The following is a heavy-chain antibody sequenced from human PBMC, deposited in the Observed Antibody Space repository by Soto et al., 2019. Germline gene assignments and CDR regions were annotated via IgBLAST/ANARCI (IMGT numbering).Heavy chain of an antibody. V-gene: IGHV5-10-1*01. CDR3: ARCSGGSCPLHY. Sequence: GESLKISCKGSGYSFAGYWITWVRQKPGKGLEWMGRIDPSDSQTYYSPSFRGHVTISATKSITTVFLQWSSLRASDTAMYYCARCSGGSCPLHYWGQGTLVTVSS. J-gene: IGHJ4*02. CDR1: GYSFAGYW. D-gene: IGHD2-15*01. CDR2: IDPSDSQT.